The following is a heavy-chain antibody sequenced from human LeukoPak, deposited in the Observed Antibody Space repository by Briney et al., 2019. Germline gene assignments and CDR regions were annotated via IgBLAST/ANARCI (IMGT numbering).Heavy chain of an antibody. J-gene: IGHJ4*02. Sequence: PGGSLRLSCAASGFTVSSNYMSWVRQAPGKGLEWVSVIYSGGSTYYADSVKGRFTISRDNSKNTLYLQMNSLRAEDTAVYYCAKAAGGYSYGYDLDYWGQGTLVTVSS. D-gene: IGHD5-18*01. CDR1: GFTVSSNY. CDR3: AKAAGGYSYGYDLDY. V-gene: IGHV3-53*05. CDR2: IYSGGST.